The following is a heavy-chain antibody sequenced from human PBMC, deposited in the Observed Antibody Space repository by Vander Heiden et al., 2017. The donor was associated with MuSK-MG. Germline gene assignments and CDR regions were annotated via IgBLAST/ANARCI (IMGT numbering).Heavy chain of an antibody. CDR1: GGTFSSYA. Sequence: QVQLVQSGAEVKKPGSSVKVSCKASGGTFSSYAISWVRQAPGQGLEWMGGIIPIFGIANYAQKFQGRVTITADKSTSTAYMELSSLRSEDTAVYYCARSKEAVLLWFGELSNWGQGTLVTVSS. V-gene: IGHV1-69*17. CDR3: ARSKEAVLLWFGELSN. J-gene: IGHJ4*01. D-gene: IGHD3-10*01. CDR2: IIPIFGIA.